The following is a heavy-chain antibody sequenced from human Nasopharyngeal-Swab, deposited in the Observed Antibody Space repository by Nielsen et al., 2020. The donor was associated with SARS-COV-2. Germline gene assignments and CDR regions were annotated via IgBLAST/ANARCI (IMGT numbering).Heavy chain of an antibody. Sequence: GESLKISCAAFGFTFSNYAMSWIRQAPGKGLEWVSVIYSGGSTYYADSVKGRFTISRDNSKNTLYLQMNSLRAEDTAVYYCARGYCTNGVCYRDAFDIWGQGTMVTVSS. V-gene: IGHV3-53*01. CDR2: IYSGGST. CDR1: GFTFSNYA. D-gene: IGHD2-8*01. CDR3: ARGYCTNGVCYRDAFDI. J-gene: IGHJ3*02.